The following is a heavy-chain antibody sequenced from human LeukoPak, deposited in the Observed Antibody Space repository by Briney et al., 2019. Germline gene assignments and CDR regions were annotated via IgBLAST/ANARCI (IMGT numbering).Heavy chain of an antibody. CDR3: AKVASSSWYKAFDY. V-gene: IGHV3-23*01. CDR1: GFTFSSYA. CDR2: FSGSGGST. J-gene: IGHJ4*02. D-gene: IGHD6-13*01. Sequence: PGGSLRLSCAASGFTFSSYAMSWVRQAPGKGLEWVSAFSGSGGSTYYADSVKGRFTISRANSKNTLYLQVKSLRAKDTAVIYLAKVASSSWYKAFDYWGQGTLVTVAS.